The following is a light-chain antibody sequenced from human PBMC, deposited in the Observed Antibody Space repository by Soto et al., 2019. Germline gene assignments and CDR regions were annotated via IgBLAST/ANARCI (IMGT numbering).Light chain of an antibody. CDR1: SSNIGAGYD. V-gene: IGLV1-40*01. Sequence: QSVLTQPPSVSGAPGQRVTISCSGSSSNIGAGYDVHWYQQLPGTAPKLPIFANSFRPSGVPDRFSGSKSGTSASLAITGLQAEDEADYYCQSYDSSLSAYVFGTGTKVTVL. CDR2: ANS. CDR3: QSYDSSLSAYV. J-gene: IGLJ1*01.